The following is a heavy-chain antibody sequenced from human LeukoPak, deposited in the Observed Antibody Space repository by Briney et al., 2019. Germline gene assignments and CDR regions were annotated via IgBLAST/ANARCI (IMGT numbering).Heavy chain of an antibody. V-gene: IGHV4-59*01. CDR2: IYYSGST. D-gene: IGHD6-19*01. Sequence: SETLSLTCTVSGGSISPYYWSWIRQPPGKGLEWIGYIYYSGSTNYNPSLKSRVTISVDTSKNQFSLKLSSVTAADTAVYYCAREAVAEDAFDIWGQGTMVTVSS. J-gene: IGHJ3*02. CDR3: AREAVAEDAFDI. CDR1: GGSISPYY.